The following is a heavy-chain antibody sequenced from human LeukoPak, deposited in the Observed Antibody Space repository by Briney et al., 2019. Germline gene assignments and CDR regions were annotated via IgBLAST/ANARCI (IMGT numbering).Heavy chain of an antibody. D-gene: IGHD6-19*01. CDR3: AKGKKMTVAGLFDY. Sequence: GGSLRLSCAASGFTFDDYAMHWVRQAPGKGLEWDSGISWNSGGIGYADSVKGRLTISRDNAKNSLYLQMNSLWADDTALYYCAKGKKMTVAGLFDYWGQGTLVTVSS. CDR2: ISWNSGGI. J-gene: IGHJ4*02. CDR1: GFTFDDYA. V-gene: IGHV3-9*01.